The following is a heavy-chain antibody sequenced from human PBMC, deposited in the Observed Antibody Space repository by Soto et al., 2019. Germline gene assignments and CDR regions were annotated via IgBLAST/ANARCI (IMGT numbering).Heavy chain of an antibody. CDR2: ISWNSGSI. V-gene: IGHV3-9*01. J-gene: IGHJ4*02. Sequence: EVQLGESAGGFVQPGRSLRLSCAASGFTVDDYAMHWVRQAPGKGLELVSGISWNSGSIGYADSVKGRFTISRDNAKDALSLQVTRLRAEDTAFYYCAHDAGWELLGAHFDYWCQGTLVTVSS. D-gene: IGHD1-26*01. CDR1: GFTVDDYA. CDR3: AHDAGWELLGAHFDY.